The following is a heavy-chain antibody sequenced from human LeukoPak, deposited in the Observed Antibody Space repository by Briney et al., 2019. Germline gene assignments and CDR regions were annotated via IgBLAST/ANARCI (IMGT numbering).Heavy chain of an antibody. CDR3: ARERPLYSSPYYYMDV. J-gene: IGHJ6*03. CDR2: ISYDGSNK. D-gene: IGHD6-13*01. CDR1: GFTFSSYA. Sequence: PGRSLRLSCAASGFTFSSYAMHWVRQAPGKGLEWVAVISYDGSNKYYADSVKGRFTISRDNSKNTLYLQMNSLRAEDTAVYYCARERPLYSSPYYYMDVWGKGTTVTVSS. V-gene: IGHV3-30*04.